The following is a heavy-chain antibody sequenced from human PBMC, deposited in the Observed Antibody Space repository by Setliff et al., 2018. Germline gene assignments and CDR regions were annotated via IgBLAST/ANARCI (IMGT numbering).Heavy chain of an antibody. V-gene: IGHV4-39*01. CDR3: ARRPSGDWFLHWFDP. CDR1: GGSISSSSYY. J-gene: IGHJ5*02. D-gene: IGHD3-9*01. Sequence: SETLSLTCTVSGGSISSSSYYWGWIRQPPGKGLEWIGSIYYSGSTYYNPSLKSRVTISVDKSKNQFSLKLSSVTAADTAVYYCARRPSGDWFLHWFDPWGQGTLVTVSS. CDR2: IYYSGST.